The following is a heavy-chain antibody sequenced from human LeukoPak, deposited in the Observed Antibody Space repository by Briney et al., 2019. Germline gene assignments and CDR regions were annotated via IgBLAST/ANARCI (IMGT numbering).Heavy chain of an antibody. V-gene: IGHV3-74*01. D-gene: IGHD6-19*01. CDR1: GFTFDDYA. Sequence: GGSLRLSCAASGFTFDDYAMHWVRQAPGKGLVWVSRINSDGSSTNYAGSVKGRFTISRDNAKNTLYLQMNSLRAEDTAVYYCARVPRTVVGTKDAKYFQHWGQGTLVTVSS. CDR2: INSDGSST. CDR3: ARVPRTVVGTKDAKYFQH. J-gene: IGHJ1*01.